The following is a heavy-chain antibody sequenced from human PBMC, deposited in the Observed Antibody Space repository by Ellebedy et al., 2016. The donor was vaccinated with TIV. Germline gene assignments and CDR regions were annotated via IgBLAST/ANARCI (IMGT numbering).Heavy chain of an antibody. D-gene: IGHD1-26*01. CDR3: ARDAIWEACSGSSCFFDS. V-gene: IGHV4-39*07. CDR2: VYHTGTT. CDR1: GGSVNTNEYY. Sequence: MPSETLSLTCTVSGGSVNTNEYYWAWIRHPHGKRLEWLGSVYHTGTTYYNPSLKSRVTISLHTSTNQFSLKVHSVTAADTAVYYCARDAIWEACSGSSCFFDSWGQGRLVTVSS. J-gene: IGHJ4*02.